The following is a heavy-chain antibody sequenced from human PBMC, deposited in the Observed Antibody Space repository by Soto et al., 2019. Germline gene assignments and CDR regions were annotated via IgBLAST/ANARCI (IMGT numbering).Heavy chain of an antibody. CDR2: IYYSGRT. CDR3: ARELSNSPDYFDF. J-gene: IGHJ4*02. D-gene: IGHD6-6*01. CDR1: GGSISSDDYY. V-gene: IGHV4-30-4*01. Sequence: LSLTCTVSGGSISSDDYYWSWIRQPPGKGLEWIGYIYYSGRTDYNPSLKSRVVISVDTSKNQFSLILSSMSATDTAVYYCARELSNSPDYFDFSGQGTLVTVSS.